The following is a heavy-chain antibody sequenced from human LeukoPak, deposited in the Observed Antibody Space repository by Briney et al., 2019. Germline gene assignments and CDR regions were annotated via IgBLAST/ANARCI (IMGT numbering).Heavy chain of an antibody. V-gene: IGHV3-23*01. CDR3: AKRSTGYYFDS. CDR1: GFTFSNSI. D-gene: IGHD2-2*01. Sequence: GGSLRLSCVGPGFTFSNSILSWVRQAPGEGLEWLSTFSGNDGYTYYAGSVRGRFTISRDNSKNTVYLQMNSLRAEDTADYYCAKRSTGYYFDSWGQGTLVTVSS. CDR2: FSGNDGYT. J-gene: IGHJ4*02.